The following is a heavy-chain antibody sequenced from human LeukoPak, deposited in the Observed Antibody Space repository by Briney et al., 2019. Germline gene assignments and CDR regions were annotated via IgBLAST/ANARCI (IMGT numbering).Heavy chain of an antibody. CDR3: ASCKSEYYDILTGYIEEDY. CDR1: GFTFSSYW. J-gene: IGHJ4*02. D-gene: IGHD3-9*01. V-gene: IGHV3-7*01. CDR2: IKQDGSEK. Sequence: GGSLRLSCAASGFTFSSYWMSWVRQAPGKGLEWVANIKQDGSEKYYVDSVKGRFTISRDNAKNSLYLQMNSLRAEDTAVYYCASCKSEYYDILTGYIEEDYWGQGTLVTVSS.